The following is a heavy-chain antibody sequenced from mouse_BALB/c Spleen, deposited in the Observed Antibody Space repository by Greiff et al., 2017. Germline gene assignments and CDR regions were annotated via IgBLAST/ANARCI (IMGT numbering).Heavy chain of an antibody. D-gene: IGHD1-1*01. CDR2: ISNGGGST. Sequence: DVKLVESGGGLVQPGGSLKLSCAASGFTFSSYTMSWVRQTPEKRLEWVAYISNGGGSTYYPDTVKGRFTISRDNAKNTLYLQMSSLKSEDTAMYYCARQGYYGSSYVSAMDYWGQGTSVTVSS. CDR1: GFTFSSYT. V-gene: IGHV5-12-2*01. J-gene: IGHJ4*01. CDR3: ARQGYYGSSYVSAMDY.